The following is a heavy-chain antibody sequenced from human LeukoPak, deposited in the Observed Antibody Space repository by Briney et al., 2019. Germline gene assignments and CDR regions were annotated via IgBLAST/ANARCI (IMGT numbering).Heavy chain of an antibody. CDR2: ISSSGSTI. Sequence: GGSLRLSCAASGFTFSDYYMSWIRQAPGKGLEWVAYISSSGSTIYYPDSVKGRFTISRDNAKNPLYLQMNSLRAEDTAVYYCARLLLGLRGSFDYWGQGTPVTVSS. CDR3: ARLLLGLRGSFDY. J-gene: IGHJ4*02. D-gene: IGHD3-16*01. CDR1: GFTFSDYY. V-gene: IGHV3-11*04.